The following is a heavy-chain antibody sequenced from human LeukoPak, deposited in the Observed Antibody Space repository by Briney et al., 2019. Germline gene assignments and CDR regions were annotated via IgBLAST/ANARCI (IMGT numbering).Heavy chain of an antibody. D-gene: IGHD3-22*01. CDR2: ISWNSGSI. CDR1: GFTFDDYA. J-gene: IGHJ4*02. V-gene: IGHV3-9*01. Sequence: SLRLSCAASGFTFDDYAMHWVRQAPGKGLEWVSGISWNSGSIGYADSVKGRFTISRDNAKNSLYLQMNSLRAEDTALYYCAKPYYYDSSGYYFDYWGQGTLVTVSS. CDR3: AKPYYYDSSGYYFDY.